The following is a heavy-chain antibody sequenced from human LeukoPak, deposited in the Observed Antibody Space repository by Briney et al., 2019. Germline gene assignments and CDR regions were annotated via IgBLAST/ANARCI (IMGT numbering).Heavy chain of an antibody. J-gene: IGHJ4*02. CDR3: ARGWAVAVH. Sequence: GSLRLSCAASGFTFSSYAMSWIRQPPGKGLEWIGEINHSGSTHYNPSLKSRVTISVDTSKNQFSLKLRSVTAADTAVYYCARGWAVAVHWGQGTLVTVSS. D-gene: IGHD6-19*01. CDR1: GFTFSSYA. V-gene: IGHV4-34*01. CDR2: INHSGST.